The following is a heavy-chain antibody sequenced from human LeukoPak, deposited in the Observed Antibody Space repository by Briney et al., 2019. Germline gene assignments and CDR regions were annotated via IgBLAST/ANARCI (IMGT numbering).Heavy chain of an antibody. J-gene: IGHJ4*02. CDR2: ISGSSSYI. D-gene: IGHD3-10*01. Sequence: SGGSLRLSCAASGFIFSSYSINWVRQAPGKGLEWVSSISGSSSYIYYADSVKGRFTISRNNAKNSLFLQMNSLRAEDTAVYYCTRLTMLRGLIVYFDYWGQGTLVTVSS. CDR1: GFIFSSYS. CDR3: TRLTMLRGLIVYFDY. V-gene: IGHV3-21*04.